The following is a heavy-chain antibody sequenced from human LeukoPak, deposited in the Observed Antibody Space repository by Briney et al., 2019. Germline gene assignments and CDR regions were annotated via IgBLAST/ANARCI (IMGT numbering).Heavy chain of an antibody. Sequence: GGSLRLSCAASGFTFSSYGMHWVRQAPGKGLEWVAVISYDGSNKYYADSVKGRFTISRDNSKNTLYLHMNSLRAEDTAVYYCARTRGYYDILTGYLDYWGQGTLVTVSS. CDR1: GFTFSSYG. D-gene: IGHD3-9*01. V-gene: IGHV3-30*03. CDR2: ISYDGSNK. J-gene: IGHJ4*02. CDR3: ARTRGYYDILTGYLDY.